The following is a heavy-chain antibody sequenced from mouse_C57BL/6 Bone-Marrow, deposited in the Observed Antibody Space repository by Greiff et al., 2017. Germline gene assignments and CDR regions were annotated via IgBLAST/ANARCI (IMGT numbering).Heavy chain of an antibody. CDR2: FHPYNDDT. CDR1: GYTFTTYP. J-gene: IGHJ2*01. V-gene: IGHV1-47*01. CDR3: ARGNCAFDY. Sequence: VKVVESGAELVKPGASVKMSCKASGYTFTTYPIEWMKQNHGKSLEWIGNFHPYNDDTKSNEKFKGKATLPVEKSSSTVYLELSRLASDCATVYYCARGNCAFDYWGQGTTLTVSS. D-gene: IGHD4-1*02.